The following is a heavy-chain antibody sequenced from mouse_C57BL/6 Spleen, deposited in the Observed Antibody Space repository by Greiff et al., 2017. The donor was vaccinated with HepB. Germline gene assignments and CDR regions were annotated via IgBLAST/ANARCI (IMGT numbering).Heavy chain of an antibody. D-gene: IGHD2-5*01. Sequence: EVKLVESGGSLVKPGGSLKLSCAASGFTFSSYTMSWVRQTPEKRLEWVATISGGGGNTYYPDSVKGRFTISRDNAKNTLYLQMSSLRSEDTALYYCARQGIRPYSNYWYFDVWGTGTTVTVSS. J-gene: IGHJ1*03. CDR3: ARQGIRPYSNYWYFDV. CDR2: ISGGGGNT. CDR1: GFTFSSYT. V-gene: IGHV5-9*01.